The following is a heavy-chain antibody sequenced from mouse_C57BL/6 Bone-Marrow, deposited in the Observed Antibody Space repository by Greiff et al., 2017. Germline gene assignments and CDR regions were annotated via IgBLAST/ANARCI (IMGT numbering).Heavy chain of an antibody. CDR3: ARNRWLPFAY. J-gene: IGHJ3*01. Sequence: VQLKESGGGLVKPGGSLKLSCAASGFTFSDYGMHWVRQAPEKGLEWVAYISSGSSTIYYADTVKGRFTISRDNAKNTLFLQMTSLRSEDTAMYYCARNRWLPFAYWGQGTLVTVSA. CDR1: GFTFSDYG. CDR2: ISSGSSTI. V-gene: IGHV5-17*01. D-gene: IGHD2-3*01.